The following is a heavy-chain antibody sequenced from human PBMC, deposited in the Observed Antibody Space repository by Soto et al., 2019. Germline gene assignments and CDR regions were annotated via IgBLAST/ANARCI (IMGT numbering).Heavy chain of an antibody. V-gene: IGHV1-69*01. Sequence: QVQLVQSGAEVRQPGSSVKVSCKASGGSFYSNAISWVRQAPGQGLEWMGGIFTFFRATNYAQKFQGRLTIIADESTSTAFMELYSLRSEDTAVYYCARDIPLNYYDGTYSYYGLDVWGQGTTVTVSS. CDR1: GGSFYSNA. D-gene: IGHD3-22*01. J-gene: IGHJ6*02. CDR3: ARDIPLNYYDGTYSYYGLDV. CDR2: IFTFFRAT.